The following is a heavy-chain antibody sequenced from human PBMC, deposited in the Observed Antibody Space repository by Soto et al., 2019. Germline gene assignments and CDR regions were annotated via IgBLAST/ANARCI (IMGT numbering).Heavy chain of an antibody. CDR2: FDPEDGEP. Sequence: ASVKVSCKVSGYTLPELPIHWVRQAPGEGLEWMGGFDPEDGEPIYAQKFQGRVTMTQDTSTDTAYMEMSSLTFEDTAVYYCAAQPTYFDFWSDYPPWFDPWGQGTLVTVSS. D-gene: IGHD3-3*01. CDR3: AAQPTYFDFWSDYPPWFDP. CDR1: GYTLPELP. V-gene: IGHV1-24*01. J-gene: IGHJ5*02.